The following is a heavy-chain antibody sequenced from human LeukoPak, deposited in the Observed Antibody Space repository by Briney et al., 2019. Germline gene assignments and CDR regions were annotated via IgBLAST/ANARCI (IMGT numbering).Heavy chain of an antibody. CDR3: AIPYFRTAFDI. D-gene: IGHD2/OR15-2a*01. CDR1: GYTLKELS. CDR2: FDPEDGET. Sequence: ASVKVSCKVSGYTLKELSMHWVRQAPGKGLEWMGGFDPEDGETVYAQNFQGRVTMTEDTSTDTAYMELSNLKSEDTAVYYCAIPYFRTAFDIWGQGTMVTVSS. V-gene: IGHV1-24*01. J-gene: IGHJ3*02.